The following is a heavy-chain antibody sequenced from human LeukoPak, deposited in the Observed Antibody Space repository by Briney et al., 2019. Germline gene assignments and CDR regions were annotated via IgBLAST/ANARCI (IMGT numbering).Heavy chain of an antibody. V-gene: IGHV1-46*01. J-gene: IGHJ4*02. CDR1: GYTSTSYY. CDR3: SRAGTGFNIPGAY. D-gene: IGHD1-14*01. Sequence: ASVKVSCKASGYTSTSYYMHWVRQAPGQGLEWMGIINPSGGSTSYAQKFQGRVTMTRDTSTSTVYMELSSLRSEDTAVYYCSRAGTGFNIPGAYWGQGTLVTVSS. CDR2: INPSGGST.